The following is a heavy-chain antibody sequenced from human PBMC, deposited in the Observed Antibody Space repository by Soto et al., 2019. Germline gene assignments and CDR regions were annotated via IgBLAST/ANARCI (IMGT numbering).Heavy chain of an antibody. CDR3: ARLTYDFWSGYPSYFDY. V-gene: IGHV1-2*04. CDR1: GYTFTGYY. Sequence: ASVKVSCKASGYTFTGYYMHWVRQAPGQGLEWMGWINPNSGGTNYAQKFQGWVTMTRDTSISTAYMELSRLRSDDTAVYYCARLTYDFWSGYPSYFDYWGQGTLVTVSS. J-gene: IGHJ4*02. CDR2: INPNSGGT. D-gene: IGHD3-3*01.